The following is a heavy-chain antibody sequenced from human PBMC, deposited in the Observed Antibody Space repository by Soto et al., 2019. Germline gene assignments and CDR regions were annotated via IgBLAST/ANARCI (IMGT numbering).Heavy chain of an antibody. CDR1: GFTFSSYA. J-gene: IGHJ4*02. V-gene: IGHV3-30*03. CDR3: ARKEGFDILTGYYSALAY. CDR2: ISDGGSNT. D-gene: IGHD3-9*01. Sequence: GGSLRLSCAASGFTFSSYAMSWVRQAPGKGLEWVAVISDGGSNTYYADSVKGRFTISRDNSKNTLYLQMNSLRAEDTAVYYCARKEGFDILTGYYSALAYWGQGTLVTVSS.